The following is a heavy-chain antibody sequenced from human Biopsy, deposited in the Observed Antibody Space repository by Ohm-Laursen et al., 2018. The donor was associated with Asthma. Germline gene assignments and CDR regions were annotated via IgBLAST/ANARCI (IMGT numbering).Heavy chain of an antibody. D-gene: IGHD6-19*01. CDR3: ARCQVGYSSGWSLLLKKIYYSGMDV. Sequence: ASVKASCKAPGGTFSNFAISWVRQAPGQGLEWLRGIMTVFGTTNYAQKFQGRATITADESTSTAYMEVTSLRSEDTAIYYCARCQVGYSSGWSLLLKKIYYSGMDVWGQGTAVTVSS. J-gene: IGHJ6*02. CDR2: IMTVFGTT. CDR1: GGTFSNFA. V-gene: IGHV1-69*13.